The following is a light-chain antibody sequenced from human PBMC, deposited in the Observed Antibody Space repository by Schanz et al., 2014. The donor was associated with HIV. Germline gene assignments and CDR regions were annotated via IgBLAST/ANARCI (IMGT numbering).Light chain of an antibody. CDR3: QQYGSSPRT. J-gene: IGKJ2*01. Sequence: ETVLTQSPGTLSLSPGERATLSCRASQSVSNNYLAWYQQKAGQAPRLLIYGASSRATGIPDRFSGSGSGTDFTLTISRLEPEDFAVYYCQQYGSSPRTFGQGTKLEIK. CDR2: GAS. V-gene: IGKV3-20*01. CDR1: QSVSNNY.